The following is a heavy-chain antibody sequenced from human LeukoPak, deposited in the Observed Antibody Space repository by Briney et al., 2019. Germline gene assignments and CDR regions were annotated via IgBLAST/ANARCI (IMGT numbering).Heavy chain of an antibody. CDR1: GGTFSSYA. V-gene: IGHV1-69*01. CDR2: IIPIFGTA. D-gene: IGHD5-18*01. J-gene: IGHJ4*02. CDR3: ARGAEAVVDTAMVFDY. Sequence: SVKVSCKASGGTFSSYAISWVRQAPGQGLEWMGGIIPIFGTANYAQKFQGRVTITADESTSTAYMELSSLRSEDTAVYYCARGAEAVVDTAMVFDYWGQGTLVTVSS.